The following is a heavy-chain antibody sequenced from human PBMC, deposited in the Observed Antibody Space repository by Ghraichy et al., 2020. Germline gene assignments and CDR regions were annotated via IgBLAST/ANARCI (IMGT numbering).Heavy chain of an antibody. CDR1: GGSVSSGSYY. D-gene: IGHD5-18*01. CDR3: ARVGYSYGYLPDY. V-gene: IGHV4-61*01. J-gene: IGHJ4*02. Sequence: LSLTCTVSGGSVSSGSYYWSWIRQPPGKGLEWIGYIYYSGSTNYNPSLKSRVTISVDTSKNQFSLKLSSVTAADTAVYYCARVGYSYGYLPDYWGQGTLVTVSS. CDR2: IYYSGST.